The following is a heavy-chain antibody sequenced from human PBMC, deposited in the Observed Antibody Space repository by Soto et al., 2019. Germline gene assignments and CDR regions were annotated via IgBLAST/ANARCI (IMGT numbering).Heavy chain of an antibody. D-gene: IGHD3-22*01. CDR1: GFSLSTSGVG. J-gene: IGHJ4*02. V-gene: IGHV2-5*02. Sequence: QITLKESGPTLVKPTQTLTLTCTFSGFSLSTSGVGVGWIRQPPGKALEWLALIYWDDDKRYSPSLKSRLTITKDTSKDQVVLTMTNMDPVDTATYYGAHSHTMISVVDYWGQGTLVTVSS. CDR2: IYWDDDK. CDR3: AHSHTMISVVDY.